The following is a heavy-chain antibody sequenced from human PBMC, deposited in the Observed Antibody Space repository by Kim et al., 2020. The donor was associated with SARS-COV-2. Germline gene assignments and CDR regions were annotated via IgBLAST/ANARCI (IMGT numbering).Heavy chain of an antibody. D-gene: IGHD3-16*01. Sequence: GGSLRLSCAASGFTFSDYYMSWIRQAPGKGLEWVSYVSSSSTYTNYADSLKGRFTSARDNAKNSLYLQMNSLKGEDTAVYSCARDRGSVGGVRLFAPWR. V-gene: IGHV3-11*05. CDR2: VSSSSTYT. J-gene: IGHJ5*02. CDR1: GFTFSDYY. CDR3: ARDRGSVGGVRLFAP.